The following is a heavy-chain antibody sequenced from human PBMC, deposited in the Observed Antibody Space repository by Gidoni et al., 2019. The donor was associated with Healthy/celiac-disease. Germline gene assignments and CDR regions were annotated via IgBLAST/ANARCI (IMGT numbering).Heavy chain of an antibody. CDR2: IKSKTDGWTT. J-gene: IGHJ6*03. D-gene: IGHD3-10*01. CDR3: TTDNNKLGELYIGAFYYYMDV. Sequence: EVQLVESGGGLVKPGGSLRLSCAASGFPFSTAWMSWVRQAPGKGMEWVSRIKSKTDGWTTDYAAPVKGRFTISRDDSKNTLYLQMNSLKTEDTAVYYCTTDNNKLGELYIGAFYYYMDVWGKGTTVTVSS. CDR1: GFPFSTAW. V-gene: IGHV3-15*01.